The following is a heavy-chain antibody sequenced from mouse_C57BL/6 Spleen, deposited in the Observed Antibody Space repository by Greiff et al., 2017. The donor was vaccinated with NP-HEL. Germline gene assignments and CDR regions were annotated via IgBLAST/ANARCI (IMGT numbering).Heavy chain of an antibody. CDR1: GYTFTDYY. V-gene: IGHV1-76*01. CDR2: IYPGSGNT. J-gene: IGHJ3*01. Sequence: QVQLKRSGAELVRPGASVKLSCKASGYTFTDYYINWVKQRPGQGLEWIARIYPGSGNTYYNEKFKGKATLTAEKSSSTAYMQLSSLTSEDSAVYFCAGHDYDGPAWFAYWGQGTLVTVSA. D-gene: IGHD2-4*01. CDR3: AGHDYDGPAWFAY.